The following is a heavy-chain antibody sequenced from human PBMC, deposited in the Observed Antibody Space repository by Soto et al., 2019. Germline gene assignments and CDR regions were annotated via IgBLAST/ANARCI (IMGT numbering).Heavy chain of an antibody. J-gene: IGHJ3*02. Sequence: SETLSLTCTVSGGSVSSGSYYWSWIRQPPGKGLEWIGYMYYSGSTNYNPSLTSRVTTSIDTPKNQFSLKLSSVTAADTAVYYCARGGGNSARDAFDIWGQGTMVTVSS. D-gene: IGHD2-21*02. CDR2: MYYSGST. V-gene: IGHV4-61*01. CDR3: ARGGGNSARDAFDI. CDR1: GGSVSSGSYY.